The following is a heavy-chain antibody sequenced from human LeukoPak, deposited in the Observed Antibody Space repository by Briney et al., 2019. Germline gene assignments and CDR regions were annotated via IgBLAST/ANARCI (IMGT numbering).Heavy chain of an antibody. Sequence: PGGSLRLSCVASGFTFSDYWMSWVRQAPGKGLEWVANIKSDESERFFLDSVKGRFTISRDNAKNSVYLRMSSLRAEDTAVYYCAREVDDAFDIWGQGTMVTVSS. CDR2: IKSDESER. V-gene: IGHV3-7*01. CDR3: AREVDDAFDI. J-gene: IGHJ3*02. CDR1: GFTFSDYW. D-gene: IGHD1-1*01.